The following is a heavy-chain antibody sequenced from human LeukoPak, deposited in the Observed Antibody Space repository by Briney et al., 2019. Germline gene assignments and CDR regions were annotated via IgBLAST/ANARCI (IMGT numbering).Heavy chain of an antibody. J-gene: IGHJ6*02. CDR2: INPNSGGT. V-gene: IGHV1-2*02. D-gene: IGHD3-10*01. Sequence: ASVTVSCKASGYTFTHYYMHWVRQAPGQGLEWMGWINPNSGGTNYARKFQGRVTMTRDTSIRTAYMELSRLRSDDTAVYYCARDQSITISTPNYYYGMDVWGQGTTVTVSS. CDR3: ARDQSITISTPNYYYGMDV. CDR1: GYTFTHYY.